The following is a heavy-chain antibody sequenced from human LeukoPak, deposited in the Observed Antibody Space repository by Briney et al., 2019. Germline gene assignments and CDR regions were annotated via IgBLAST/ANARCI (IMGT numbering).Heavy chain of an antibody. CDR1: GGSIRISNYY. J-gene: IGHJ4*02. CDR3: SRESGAFSPFGY. CDR2: VYYTGTT. Sequence: TSETLSLTCTVSGGSIRISNYYWGWIRQPPGKGLEWIASVYYTGTTYYNPSLKSRVTLFVETSKNQFSLKLTSVSAADTAVYYCSRESGAFSPFGYWGQGTLVTVSS. D-gene: IGHD1-26*01. V-gene: IGHV4-39*02.